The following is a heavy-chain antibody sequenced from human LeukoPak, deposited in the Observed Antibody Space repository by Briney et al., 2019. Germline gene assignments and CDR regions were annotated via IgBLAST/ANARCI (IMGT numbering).Heavy chain of an antibody. CDR3: ARDPSSTSNWEFDY. CDR1: GYTFIDYF. CDR2: INPNSGGA. Sequence: GASVKVSCKASGYTFIDYFIHWVRQAPGQGLEWRGRINPNSGGAEFTQEFQGRVTMTRDTSISTTYMELSRLTSDDTALYYCARDPSSTSNWEFDYWGQGTLVIVSS. D-gene: IGHD7-27*01. J-gene: IGHJ4*02. V-gene: IGHV1-2*06.